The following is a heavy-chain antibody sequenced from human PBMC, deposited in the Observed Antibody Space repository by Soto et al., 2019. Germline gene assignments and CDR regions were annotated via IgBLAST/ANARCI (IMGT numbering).Heavy chain of an antibody. CDR1: GASVRSGDYY. CDR3: VGTGTTDDY. V-gene: IGHV4-30-4*01. CDR2: IYNSGGS. Sequence: PSETLSLTCSVSGASVRSGDYYWRSIRQAPGKGLEWIGYIYNSGGSYYNPSLKGRLTMSIDTSKNQFSLKLNSVTAADTAIYYCVGTGTTDDYLCRGAMVTVSS. D-gene: IGHD4-17*01. J-gene: IGHJ4*02.